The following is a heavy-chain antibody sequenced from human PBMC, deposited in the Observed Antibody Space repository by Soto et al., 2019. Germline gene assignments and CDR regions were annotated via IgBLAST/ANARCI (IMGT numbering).Heavy chain of an antibody. CDR2: ISGSGGST. V-gene: IGHV3-23*01. J-gene: IGHJ4*02. CDR3: AKDREYGDFFDY. Sequence: EVQLLESGGGLVQPGGSLRLSCAASGFTFSSYAMSWVRQAPGKGMEWVSAISGSGGSTYYADSVKGRFTISRDNSKNTLYLQMNSLRAEDTAVYYCAKDREYGDFFDYWGQGTLVTVSS. D-gene: IGHD4-17*01. CDR1: GFTFSSYA.